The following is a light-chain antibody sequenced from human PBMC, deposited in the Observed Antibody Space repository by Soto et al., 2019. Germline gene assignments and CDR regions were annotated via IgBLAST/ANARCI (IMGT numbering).Light chain of an antibody. CDR2: WAS. CDR1: QSVLYNSSNKNY. V-gene: IGKV4-1*01. J-gene: IGKJ3*01. CDR3: QQYLSTPFT. Sequence: DIVMTQTPDSLAVSLGERATINCKSSQSVLYNSSNKNYLAWYQQRPGQPPKLLIYWASDRESGVPNRFSGSGSGTDFTLTISGLQAEDVALYYCQQYLSTPFTFGPGTKVDIK.